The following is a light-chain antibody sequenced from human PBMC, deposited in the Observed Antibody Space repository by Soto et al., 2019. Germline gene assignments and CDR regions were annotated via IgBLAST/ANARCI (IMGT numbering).Light chain of an antibody. J-gene: IGKJ1*01. V-gene: IGKV1-5*03. CDR1: QDISAW. CDR2: KAT. Sequence: DIQMTQSPSTLSASVGDIVTITCRASQDISAWLAWYQQKPGKPPKFVIYKATALETGVPSRFSGSGSGTEFTLTISSLQPDDFTTYYCQQYSAFPWTFGQGTKVDIK. CDR3: QQYSAFPWT.